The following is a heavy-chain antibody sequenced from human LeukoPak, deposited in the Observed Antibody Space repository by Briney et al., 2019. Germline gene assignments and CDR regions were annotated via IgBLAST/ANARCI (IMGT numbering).Heavy chain of an antibody. CDR3: ARDGDVVVPAAHKFDY. D-gene: IGHD2-2*01. CDR2: INPSGST. J-gene: IGHJ4*02. V-gene: IGHV4-34*01. Sequence: SETLSLTCAVYGGSFSGYYWSWIRQPPGKGLEWIGEINPSGSTNYNPSLKSRVPISVDTSKNQFSLKLSSVTAADTAVYFCARDGDVVVPAAHKFDYWGQGTLVTVSS. CDR1: GGSFSGYY.